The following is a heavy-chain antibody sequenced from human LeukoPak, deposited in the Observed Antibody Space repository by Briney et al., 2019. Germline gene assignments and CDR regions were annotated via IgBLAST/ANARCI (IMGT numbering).Heavy chain of an antibody. CDR3: ASHGITIFGVASFDY. J-gene: IGHJ4*02. CDR1: GYTFASYG. D-gene: IGHD3-3*01. CDR2: ISPYNGNR. Sequence: AASVKVSCKASGYTFASYGISWVRQVPGQGLEWMGWISPYNGNRDYAQRFQGRVTMTTVTSTSTAYMELTNLRSDDTAVYFCASHGITIFGVASFDYWGQGTVVTVSS. V-gene: IGHV1-18*01.